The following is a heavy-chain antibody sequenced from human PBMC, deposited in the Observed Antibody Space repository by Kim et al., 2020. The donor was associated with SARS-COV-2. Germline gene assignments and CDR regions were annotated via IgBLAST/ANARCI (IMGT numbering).Heavy chain of an antibody. D-gene: IGHD3-16*01. CDR1: GYTFTSYY. CDR2: INPSGGST. CDR3: ARDLGGDGYNSLYFDY. Sequence: ASVKVSCKASGYTFTSYYMHWVRQAPGQGLEWMGIINPSGGSTSYAQKFQGRVTMTRDTSTSTVYMELSSLRSEDTAVYYCARDLGGDGYNSLYFDYWGQGTLVTVSS. V-gene: IGHV1-46*01. J-gene: IGHJ4*02.